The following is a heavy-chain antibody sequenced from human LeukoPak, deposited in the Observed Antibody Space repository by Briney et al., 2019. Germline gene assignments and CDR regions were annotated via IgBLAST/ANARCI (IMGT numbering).Heavy chain of an antibody. D-gene: IGHD1-26*01. V-gene: IGHV3-30*03. CDR3: AGRTPTTDAFDI. Sequence: GGSLRLSCAASGVTFRSSIIHWVRLAPGKGLEWVAVISSDGSDIYYVDSVKGRFTISRDNSKNTLYLQMNSLRADDTAVYYCAGRTPTTDAFDIWGQGTMVTVSS. CDR1: GVTFRSSI. CDR2: ISSDGSDI. J-gene: IGHJ3*02.